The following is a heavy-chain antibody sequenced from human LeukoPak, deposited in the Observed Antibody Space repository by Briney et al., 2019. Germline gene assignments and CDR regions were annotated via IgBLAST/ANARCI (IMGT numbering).Heavy chain of an antibody. V-gene: IGHV3-23*01. CDR1: GFTFSSYA. Sequence: PGGSLRLSCAAAGFTFSSYAMSWVRQAPGKGPEWVSAISGSGGSAYYADSVNGRFTISRDNSKNTLYPQMNSLRADDTAVYYCARRGAGTFYYYAMDVWGQGTTVTVSS. CDR3: ARRGAGTFYYYAMDV. D-gene: IGHD3-10*01. CDR2: ISGSGGSA. J-gene: IGHJ6*02.